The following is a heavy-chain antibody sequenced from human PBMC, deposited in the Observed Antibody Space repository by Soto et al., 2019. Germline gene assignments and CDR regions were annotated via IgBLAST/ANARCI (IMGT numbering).Heavy chain of an antibody. CDR3: ERHEWWTGRDQ. V-gene: IGHV4-4*02. CDR2: IFHDGNI. CDR1: GASIGSGGW. J-gene: IGHJ5*02. Sequence: SETLSLTCAVSGASIGSGGWWSWVRQPPGKGLEWIAEIFHDGNINYSPSLKSRVTISVDKSQNQFSLNVYSVTAADTAVYYCERHEWWTGRDQWGQGTLVAV. D-gene: IGHD2-15*01.